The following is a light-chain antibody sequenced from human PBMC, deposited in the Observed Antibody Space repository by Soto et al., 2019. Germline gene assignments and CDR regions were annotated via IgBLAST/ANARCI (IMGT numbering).Light chain of an antibody. V-gene: IGLV2-11*01. Sequence: SVLTQPPSVSGSPGQSVALSFTGTNNNLGDYNYVSWYQQHPGKAPKLMISDVSKRPSGVPDRFSGSKSGNTASLTISGLQAEDEADYYCCSSAGTYTYVFGTGTKVTVL. J-gene: IGLJ1*01. CDR3: CSSAGTYTYV. CDR2: DVS. CDR1: NNNLGDYNY.